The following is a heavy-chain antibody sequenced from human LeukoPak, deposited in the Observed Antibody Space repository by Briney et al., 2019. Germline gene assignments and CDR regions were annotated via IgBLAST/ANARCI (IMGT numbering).Heavy chain of an antibody. CDR1: GFTFSSYG. D-gene: IGHD4-17*01. J-gene: IGHJ6*02. CDR3: ARELGDYHYYYYGMDV. CDR2: IWYDGSNK. V-gene: IGHV3-33*01. Sequence: GGSLRLSCAASGFTFSSYGMHWVRQAPGKGLEWVAVIWYDGSNKYYADSVKGRFTISRDNSKNTLYLQMNSLRAEDTAVYYCARELGDYHYYYYGMDVWGQGTTVTVAS.